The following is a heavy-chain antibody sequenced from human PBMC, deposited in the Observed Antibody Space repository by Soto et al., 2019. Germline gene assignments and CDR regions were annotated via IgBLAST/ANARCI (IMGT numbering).Heavy chain of an antibody. V-gene: IGHV6-1*01. D-gene: IGHD6-13*01. CDR1: GDSVSSYSVV. J-gene: IGHJ4*02. CDR3: ARLIGNSWLDY. CDR2: THYRSKWYS. Sequence: QVQLQQSGPGLVKPSQTLSLTCAISGDSVSSYSVVWNWIRQSPSGGLEWLGRTHYRSKWYSEYAISVQRPITVNADTSTTQVSLKLDSMTPDDTAVYSGARLIGNSWLDYWGQGTLVTVSS.